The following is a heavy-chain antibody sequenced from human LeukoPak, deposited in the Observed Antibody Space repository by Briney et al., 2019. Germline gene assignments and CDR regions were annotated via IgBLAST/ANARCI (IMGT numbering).Heavy chain of an antibody. J-gene: IGHJ6*03. CDR3: ARGGYSSSWYGRSYYYYMDV. CDR2: IYSGGST. V-gene: IGHV3-66*01. Sequence: GGSLRLSCAASEFSVGSNYMTWVRQAPGKGLEWVSLIYSGGSTYYADSVKGRFTISRDNSKNSLYLQMNSLRAGDTAVYYCARGGYSSSWYGRSYYYYMDVWGKGTTVTISS. CDR1: EFSVGSNY. D-gene: IGHD6-13*01.